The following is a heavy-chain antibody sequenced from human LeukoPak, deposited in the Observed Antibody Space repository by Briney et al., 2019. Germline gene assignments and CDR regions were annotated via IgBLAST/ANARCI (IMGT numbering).Heavy chain of an antibody. CDR1: GGSISSSSYY. V-gene: IGHV3-23*01. CDR3: AKDRDWYCSSTSCLDAFDI. J-gene: IGHJ3*02. D-gene: IGHD2-2*01. Sequence: PSETLSLTCTVSGGSISSSSYYWGWVRQAPGKGLEWVSAISGSGGSTYYADSVKGRFTISRDNSKNTLYLQMNSLRAEDTAVYYCAKDRDWYCSSTSCLDAFDIWGQGIMVTVSS. CDR2: ISGSGGST.